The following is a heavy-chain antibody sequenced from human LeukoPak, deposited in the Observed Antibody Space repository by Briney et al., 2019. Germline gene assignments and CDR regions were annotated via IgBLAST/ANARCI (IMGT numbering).Heavy chain of an antibody. V-gene: IGHV3-9*03. CDR1: GFTCSSYA. CDR2: ISWNSVTI. Sequence: GGSLRLXCAASGFTCSSYAMSWVRHAPGKGLESVSGISWNSVTIVYADSVKGRFTISRDNAKNSLYLQMNSLRAEDMALYYCAKDEFVASDFTGAFDIWGQGTMVTVSS. J-gene: IGHJ3*02. CDR3: AKDEFVASDFTGAFDI. D-gene: IGHD2-8*02.